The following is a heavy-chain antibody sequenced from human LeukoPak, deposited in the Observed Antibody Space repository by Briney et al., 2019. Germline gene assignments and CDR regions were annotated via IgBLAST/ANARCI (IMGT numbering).Heavy chain of an antibody. Sequence: PEGSLRLSCAASGFTVSSNYMSWVRQAPGKGLEWVSVIYSGGSTYYADSVKGRFTISRDNSKNTLYLQMNSLRAEDTAVYYCARVASFGLIYFQHWGQGTLVTVSS. V-gene: IGHV3-53*01. CDR2: IYSGGST. J-gene: IGHJ1*01. CDR1: GFTVSSNY. D-gene: IGHD3-10*01. CDR3: ARVASFGLIYFQH.